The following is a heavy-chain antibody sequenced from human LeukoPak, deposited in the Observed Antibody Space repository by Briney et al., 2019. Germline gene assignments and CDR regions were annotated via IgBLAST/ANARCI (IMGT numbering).Heavy chain of an antibody. CDR1: GGSISSSY. J-gene: IGHJ6*02. D-gene: IGHD3-22*01. CDR3: ARESANPDYYDSSGYYPPSGYYYYYGMDV. Sequence: SETLSLTCTVSGGSISSSYWSWIRQPPGKGLEWIGYIYYSGSTNYNPSLKSRVTISIDTSKNQFSLKLSSVTAADTAVYYCARESANPDYYDSSGYYPPSGYYYYYGMDVWGQGTTVTVSS. V-gene: IGHV4-59*01. CDR2: IYYSGST.